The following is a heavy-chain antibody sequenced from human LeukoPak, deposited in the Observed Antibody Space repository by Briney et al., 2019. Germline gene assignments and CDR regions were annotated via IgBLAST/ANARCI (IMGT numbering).Heavy chain of an antibody. CDR1: GFSLSSSGMC. D-gene: IGHD5-18*01. V-gene: IGHV2-70*01. CDR2: IDWDDDK. J-gene: IGHJ4*02. CDR3: ARSGYSYGEIDY. Sequence: ESCPTLANPTQTLTLTCTFTGFSLSSSGMCVSWIRQPPGKALEWLALIDWDDDKYYSTSLKTRLAISKYTSKNQVLLTMTNMDPVDTATYYCARSGYSYGEIDYWGQGTLDTDPS.